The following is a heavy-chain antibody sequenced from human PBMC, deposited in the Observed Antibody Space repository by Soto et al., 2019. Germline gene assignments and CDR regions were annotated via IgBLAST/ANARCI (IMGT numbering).Heavy chain of an antibody. CDR2: ICHGGIT. V-gene: IGHV4-39*01. CDR3: ARLGRSSGPPFDY. J-gene: IGHJ4*01. Sequence: PSETLSLTCSVSGGSISETSYCWSGILHPPGKGLEWIGTICHGGITYYSPSLNSRVSMTVDTPKNQFSLKLISAPAADTAVYYCARLGRSSGPPFDYWGQGTLVTVSS. D-gene: IGHD3-10*01. CDR1: GGSISETSYC.